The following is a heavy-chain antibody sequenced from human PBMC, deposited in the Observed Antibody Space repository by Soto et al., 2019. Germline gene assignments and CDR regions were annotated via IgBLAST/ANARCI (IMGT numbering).Heavy chain of an antibody. J-gene: IGHJ4*02. CDR3: AKDGVVFPAAG. CDR2: ISGSGGST. CDR1: GFTFSSYA. V-gene: IGHV3-23*01. D-gene: IGHD2-2*01. Sequence: GGSLRLSCAASGFTFSSYAMSWVRQAPGKGLEWVSAISGSGGSTYYADSVKGRFTISRDNSKNTLYLQRNSLRAEDTAVFYGAKDGVVFPAAGGGQGTLVTVSS.